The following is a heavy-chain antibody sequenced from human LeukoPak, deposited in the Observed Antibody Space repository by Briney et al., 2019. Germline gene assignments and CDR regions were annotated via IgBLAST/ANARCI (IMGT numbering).Heavy chain of an antibody. Sequence: ASVKVSCKASGYTFTSYGISWVRQAPGQGLEWMGWISAYNGNTNYAQKFQGRVTMTRNTSISTAYMELSSLRSEDTAVYYCARGGSYYDFWSGSNPFDYWGQGTLVTVSS. CDR2: ISAYNGNT. CDR3: ARGGSYYDFWSGSNPFDY. J-gene: IGHJ4*02. CDR1: GYTFTSYG. V-gene: IGHV1-18*01. D-gene: IGHD3-3*01.